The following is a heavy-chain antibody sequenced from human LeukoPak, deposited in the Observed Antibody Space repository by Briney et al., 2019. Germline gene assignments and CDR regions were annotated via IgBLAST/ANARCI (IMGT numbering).Heavy chain of an antibody. V-gene: IGHV4-39*07. Sequence: PSETLSLTCTVSGGSISSSSYYWGWIRQPPGTGLEWIGSIYYSGSTYYNPSLKSRVTISVDTSKNQFSLKLSSVTAADTAVYYCARRRAMVRGVIINRPPIDYWGQGTLVTVSS. CDR3: ARRRAMVRGVIINRPPIDY. CDR1: GGSISSSSYY. J-gene: IGHJ4*02. CDR2: IYYSGST. D-gene: IGHD3-10*01.